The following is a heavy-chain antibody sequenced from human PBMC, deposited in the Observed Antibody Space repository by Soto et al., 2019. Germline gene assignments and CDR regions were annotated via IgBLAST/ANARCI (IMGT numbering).Heavy chain of an antibody. CDR3: ARRYGGNLDY. CDR2: IYYSGST. J-gene: IGHJ4*02. V-gene: IGHV4-59*08. CDR1: GGSISSYY. Sequence: QVQLQESGPGLVKPSETLSLTCTVSGGSISSYYWSWTRQPPGKGLAWIGYIYYSGSTNYNPPLKSRVTISVDPSKNQFSLKLSSVTAADPAVYYCARRYGGNLDYWGQGTLVTVSS. D-gene: IGHD1-26*01.